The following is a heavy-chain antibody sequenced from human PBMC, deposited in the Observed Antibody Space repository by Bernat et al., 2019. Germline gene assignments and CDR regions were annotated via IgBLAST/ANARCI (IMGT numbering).Heavy chain of an antibody. D-gene: IGHD2-2*02. Sequence: QVQLVESGGGVVQPGRSLRLSCAASGFTFSSYAMHWVRQAPGKGLEWVAVISYDGSNKYYADSVKGRFTISRDNSKNTLYLQMNRLRAEDTAVYYCARASHCSSTSCYTRFGLDVWGQGTTVTVSS. CDR2: ISYDGSNK. V-gene: IGHV3-30-3*01. CDR1: GFTFSSYA. CDR3: ARASHCSSTSCYTRFGLDV. J-gene: IGHJ6*02.